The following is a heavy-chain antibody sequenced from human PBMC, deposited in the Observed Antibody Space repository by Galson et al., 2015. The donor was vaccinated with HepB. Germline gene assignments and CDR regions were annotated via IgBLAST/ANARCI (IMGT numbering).Heavy chain of an antibody. Sequence: SLRLSCAASGFTVSSNYMSWVRQAPGKGLEWVSIIYSGGSTYYADSVKGRFTISRDNSKNTLYLQMNSLRAEDTAVYYCARHYSSGYGYFDLWGQGTLVTVSS. D-gene: IGHD6-19*01. V-gene: IGHV3-66*02. J-gene: IGHJ4*02. CDR2: IYSGGST. CDR3: ARHYSSGYGYFDL. CDR1: GFTVSSNY.